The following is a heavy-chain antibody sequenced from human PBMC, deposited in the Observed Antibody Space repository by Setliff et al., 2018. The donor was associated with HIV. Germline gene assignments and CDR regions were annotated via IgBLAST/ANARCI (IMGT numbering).Heavy chain of an antibody. CDR2: INGYSGKT. CDR1: GYTFSNFG. Sequence: ASVKVSCKSSGYTFSNFGVSWVRQAPGQGLEWLGYINGYSGKTHFPPRLQGRLTMTTDTSTDTVYLESRSLASDDTAIYYCAREAPRYASGAFDMWGLGTMVTVSS. J-gene: IGHJ3*02. V-gene: IGHV1-18*01. D-gene: IGHD3-10*01. CDR3: AREAPRYASGAFDM.